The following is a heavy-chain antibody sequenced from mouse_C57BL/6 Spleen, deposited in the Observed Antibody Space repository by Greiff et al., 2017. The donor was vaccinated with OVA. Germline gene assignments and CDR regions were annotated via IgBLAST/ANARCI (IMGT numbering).Heavy chain of an antibody. CDR1: GYTFTSYW. J-gene: IGHJ2*01. CDR3: ARQGSRGYFDY. D-gene: IGHD1-1*01. Sequence: QVHVKQPGAELVKPGASVKLSCKASGYTFTSYWMHWVKQRPGQGLEWIGMIHPNSGSTNYNEKFKSKATLTVDKSSSTAYMQLSSLTSEDSAVYYCARQGSRGYFDYWGQGTTLTVSS. CDR2: IHPNSGST. V-gene: IGHV1-64*01.